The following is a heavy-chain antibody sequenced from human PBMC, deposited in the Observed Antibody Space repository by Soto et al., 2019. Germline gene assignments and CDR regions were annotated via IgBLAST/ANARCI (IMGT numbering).Heavy chain of an antibody. CDR2: IYYSGST. V-gene: IGHV4-31*03. Sequence: QVQLQESGPGLVKPSQTLSLTCTVSGGSISSGGYYWSWIRQHPGKGLEWIGYIYYSGSTYYNPSLKRRVTISVDTSKNQFSLKLSSVTAADTAVYYCAGHASEGDRGKVADYWGQGTLVTVSS. CDR1: GGSISSGGYY. J-gene: IGHJ4*02. D-gene: IGHD3-16*01. CDR3: AGHASEGDRGKVADY.